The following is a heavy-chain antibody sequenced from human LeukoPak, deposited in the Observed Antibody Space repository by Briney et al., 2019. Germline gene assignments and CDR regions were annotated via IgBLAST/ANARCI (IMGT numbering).Heavy chain of an antibody. D-gene: IGHD3-3*01. V-gene: IGHV3-30*04. CDR1: GFTFSSYA. Sequence: GGSLRLSCAASGFTFSSYAMHWVRQAPGKGLEWVAVISYDGSNKYYADSVKGRFTISRDNSKNTLYLQMNSLRAEDTAVYYCARGYYNFWSGYRAEYYFDYWGQGTLVTVSS. CDR2: ISYDGSNK. J-gene: IGHJ4*02. CDR3: ARGYYNFWSGYRAEYYFDY.